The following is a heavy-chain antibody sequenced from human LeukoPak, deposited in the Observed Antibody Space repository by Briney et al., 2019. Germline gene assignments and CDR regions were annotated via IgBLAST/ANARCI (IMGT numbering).Heavy chain of an antibody. D-gene: IGHD1-1*01. J-gene: IGHJ3*02. V-gene: IGHV3-23*01. CDR3: AKDRPRWNDGSGDAFYI. Sequence: PGGSLRLSCAASGFTFSSYAMSWVRQAPGKGLEWVSAISGSGGSTYYADSVKGRFTISRDNSKNTLYLQMNSLRAEDTAVHYCAKDRPRWNDGSGDAFYIWGQGTMVTVSS. CDR1: GFTFSSYA. CDR2: ISGSGGST.